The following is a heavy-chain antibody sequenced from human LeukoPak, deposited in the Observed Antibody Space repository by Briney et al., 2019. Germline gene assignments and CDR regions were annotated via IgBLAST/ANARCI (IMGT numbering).Heavy chain of an antibody. Sequence: SETLSLTCAVYGGSFSGYYWSWIRQPPGKGLEWIGEINHSGSTNYNPSLKSRVTISVDTSKNQFSLKLSSVTAADTAVYYCARGRWYYDSSGYSLFDYWRQGTLVTVSS. CDR1: GGSFSGYY. D-gene: IGHD3-22*01. J-gene: IGHJ4*02. CDR3: ARGRWYYDSSGYSLFDY. CDR2: INHSGST. V-gene: IGHV4-34*01.